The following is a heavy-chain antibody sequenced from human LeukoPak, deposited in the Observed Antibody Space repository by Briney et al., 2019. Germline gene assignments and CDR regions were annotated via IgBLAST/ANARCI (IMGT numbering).Heavy chain of an antibody. V-gene: IGHV4-39*01. CDR1: VGSISSSSYY. CDR3: ARLLLGDIVVVPAAPYFDY. CDR2: IYYSGST. D-gene: IGHD2-2*01. Sequence: SETLSLTCTVSVGSISSSSYYWGWIRQPPGKGLEWIGSIYYSGSTYYNPSLKSRVTISVDTSKNQFSLKLSSVTAADTAVYYCARLLLGDIVVVPAAPYFDYWGQGTLVTVSS. J-gene: IGHJ4*02.